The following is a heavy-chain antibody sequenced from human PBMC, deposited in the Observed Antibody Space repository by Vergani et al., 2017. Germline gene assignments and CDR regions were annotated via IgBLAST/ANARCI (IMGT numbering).Heavy chain of an antibody. CDR3: TAGTGRSDFDY. J-gene: IGHJ4*02. CDR2: IKGKTDGGTR. V-gene: IGHV3-15*01. D-gene: IGHD2-15*01. CDR1: GFTFSNAW. Sequence: EVQLVESGGGLVKPGGSLRLSCAASGFTFSNAWMSWVRQAPGKGLEWVGRIKGKTDGGTRDFAAPVKGRFSISRDDSKTTVYLQMNSLRTEDTAVYFCTAGTGRSDFDYWARGPWSPSPQ.